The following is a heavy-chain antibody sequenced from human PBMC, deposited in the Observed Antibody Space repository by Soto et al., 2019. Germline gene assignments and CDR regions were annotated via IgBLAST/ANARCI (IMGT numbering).Heavy chain of an antibody. CDR1: GGSLSGYY. Sequence: QVQLQQWGAGLLKPSETLSLTCAVFGGSLSGYYWSWIRQTPGKGLEWIGEITHSGTTNYHPSLKSRVTISVDTSENQVSLKLSSVTAADTAVYYCARGGRDGDNWRFGPYYWGQGTLVTVSS. CDR3: ARGGRDGDNWRFGPYY. V-gene: IGHV4-34*02. J-gene: IGHJ4*02. CDR2: ITHSGTT. D-gene: IGHD3-16*01.